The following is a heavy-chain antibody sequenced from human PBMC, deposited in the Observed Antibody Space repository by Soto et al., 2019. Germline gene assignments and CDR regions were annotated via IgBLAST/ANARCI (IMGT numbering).Heavy chain of an antibody. V-gene: IGHV3-7*03. J-gene: IGHJ4*02. CDR1: GFTLSSYW. Sequence: PGGSLRLSCEASGFTLSSYWMSWIRQAPGKGLEWVANTRQDGGQSYLVDSVKGRFTISRDNSKNTLYLQMNSLRAEDTAVYYCAKDDYGDDAPRNFDYWGQGTLVTVSS. D-gene: IGHD4-17*01. CDR3: AKDDYGDDAPRNFDY. CDR2: TRQDGGQS.